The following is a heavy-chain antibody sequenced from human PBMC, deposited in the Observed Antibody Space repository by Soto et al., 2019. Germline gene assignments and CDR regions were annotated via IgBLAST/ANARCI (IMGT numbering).Heavy chain of an antibody. CDR1: GGSFSGYY. D-gene: IGHD2-21*02. Sequence: QVQLQQWGAGLLKPSETLSLTCAVYGGSFSGYYWSWIRQPPGKGLEWMGEINHSGSTNYNPSLKSRGTISADTSKNQFSLKLSSVTAADTAVYYCAPGRLFLSGWFDPWGQGTLVTVSS. CDR3: APGRLFLSGWFDP. V-gene: IGHV4-34*01. CDR2: INHSGST. J-gene: IGHJ5*02.